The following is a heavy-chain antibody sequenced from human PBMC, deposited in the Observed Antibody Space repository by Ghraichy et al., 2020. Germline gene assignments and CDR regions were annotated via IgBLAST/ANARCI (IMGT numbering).Heavy chain of an antibody. CDR2: IYSGGSA. CDR3: ARSPGSGSYRSAFDI. V-gene: IGHV3-66*01. Sequence: GGSLRLSCAASGFTVSSNYMSWVRQAQGKGLEWVSVIYSGGSAYYGDSVKGRFTISRDNSENTLYLQMNSLRAKDTAVYYCARSPGSGSYRSAFDIWGQGTLVTVSS. D-gene: IGHD3-10*01. CDR1: GFTVSSNY. J-gene: IGHJ3*02.